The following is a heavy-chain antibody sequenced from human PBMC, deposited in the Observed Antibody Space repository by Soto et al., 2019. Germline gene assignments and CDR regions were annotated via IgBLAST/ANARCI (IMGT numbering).Heavy chain of an antibody. CDR1: GGSISSSSNH. D-gene: IGHD3-16*01. CDR3: GSYYDDVFDI. Sequence: PSETLSLTCTVSGGSISSSSNHWGWIRQPPGKGLEWIGNIYYSENTYYNPSLKSRVTISVDTSKNQFSLKLSSVTAADTAVYYWGSYYDDVFDIGGQGTMVTV. V-gene: IGHV4-39*01. J-gene: IGHJ3*02. CDR2: IYYSENT.